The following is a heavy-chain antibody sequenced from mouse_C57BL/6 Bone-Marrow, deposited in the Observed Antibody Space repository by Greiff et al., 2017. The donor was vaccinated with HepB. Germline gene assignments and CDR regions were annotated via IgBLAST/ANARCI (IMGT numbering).Heavy chain of an antibody. CDR1: GYAFSSSW. CDR2: IYTGDGDT. V-gene: IGHV1-82*01. J-gene: IGHJ4*01. D-gene: IGHD1-1*01. Sequence: QVQLQQSGPELVKPGASVKISCKASGYAFSSSWMNWVKQRPGKGLEWIGRIYTGDGDTNYNGKFKGKATLTADKSSSTAYMQLSSLTSEDSAVYFCALSITTVVASMDYWGQGTSVTVSS. CDR3: ALSITTVVASMDY.